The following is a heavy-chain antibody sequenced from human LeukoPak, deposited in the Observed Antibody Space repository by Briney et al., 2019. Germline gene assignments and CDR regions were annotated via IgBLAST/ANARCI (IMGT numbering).Heavy chain of an antibody. J-gene: IGHJ4*02. V-gene: IGHV3-30*03. Sequence: PGRSLRLSCAASGFTFSTYGMHWVRQAPGKGLEWVAVISYEGSTKHYADSVKGRFTISRDNAKNSLYLQMNSLRVDDTAVYYCARDRGYSTFDYWGQGTLVTVSS. CDR1: GFTFSTYG. CDR2: ISYEGSTK. D-gene: IGHD4-23*01. CDR3: ARDRGYSTFDY.